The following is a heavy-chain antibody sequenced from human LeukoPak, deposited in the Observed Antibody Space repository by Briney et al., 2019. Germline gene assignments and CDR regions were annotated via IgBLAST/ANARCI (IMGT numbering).Heavy chain of an antibody. CDR2: ISGSGGST. CDR1: GFTFSNYA. Sequence: GGSLRLSCAAAGFTFSNYAMTWVRQAPGRGLEWVSSISGSGGSTYYADSVRGRFTISRDNSKNTLYLQMYSLRAEDTAMYYCARLGIADGFDPWGQGTLVTVSS. CDR3: ARLGIADGFDP. D-gene: IGHD6-13*01. J-gene: IGHJ5*02. V-gene: IGHV3-23*01.